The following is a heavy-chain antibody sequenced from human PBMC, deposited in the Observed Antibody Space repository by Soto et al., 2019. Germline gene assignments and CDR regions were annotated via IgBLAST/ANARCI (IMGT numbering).Heavy chain of an antibody. D-gene: IGHD2-2*01. Sequence: SETLSLTCTVSGGCVSSGSYYWSWIRQPPGKGLEWIGYIYYSGSTNYNPSLKSRVTISVDTSKNQFSLKLSSVTAADTAVYYCARVPDRWGQGTLVTVSS. CDR2: IYYSGST. J-gene: IGHJ5*02. V-gene: IGHV4-61*01. CDR3: ARVPDR. CDR1: GGCVSSGSYY.